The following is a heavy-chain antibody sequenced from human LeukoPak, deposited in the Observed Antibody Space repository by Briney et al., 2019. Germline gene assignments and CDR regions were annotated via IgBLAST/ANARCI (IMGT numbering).Heavy chain of an antibody. V-gene: IGHV3-33*06. CDR1: GFTFSSYG. D-gene: IGHD4-17*01. CDR2: IWYDGSNK. CDR3: AKAGRTTVTNPYFDY. J-gene: IGHJ4*02. Sequence: GGSLRLSCAASGFTFSSYGMHWVRQAPGKGLEWVAVIWYDGSNKYYADSVKGRFTISRDNSKNTLYLQMNSLRAEDTAVYYCAKAGRTTVTNPYFDYWGQGTLVTVSS.